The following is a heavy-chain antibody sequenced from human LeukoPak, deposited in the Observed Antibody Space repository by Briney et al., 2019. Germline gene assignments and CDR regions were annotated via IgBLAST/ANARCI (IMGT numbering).Heavy chain of an antibody. CDR2: IRSRAKSYAT. CDR1: GFTFSGSA. D-gene: IGHD2-2*01. CDR3: AKRFCSATRCFHFDY. V-gene: IGHV3-73*01. Sequence: GGSLKLSCAASGFTFSGSAMHWVRQASGKGLEWVGRIRSRAKSYATAYGPSVRGRFTISRDNSKNTLYLQMDSLRAEDTAVYYCAKRFCSATRCFHFDYWGQGTLVTVSS. J-gene: IGHJ4*02.